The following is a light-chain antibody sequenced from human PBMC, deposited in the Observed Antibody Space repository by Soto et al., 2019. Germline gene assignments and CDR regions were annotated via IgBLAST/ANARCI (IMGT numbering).Light chain of an antibody. CDR3: QQYGSPPLT. J-gene: IGKJ4*01. Sequence: ESVWTQAPGTLSVAPGERATRSCRASQSVSSSYLAWYQQKPGQAPRLLIYGASIRATGIPARVSGRGSRQAFTTALRIMEPEALAVYFSQQYGSPPLTFGAGTKVDIK. CDR1: QSVSSSY. CDR2: GAS. V-gene: IGKV3-20*01.